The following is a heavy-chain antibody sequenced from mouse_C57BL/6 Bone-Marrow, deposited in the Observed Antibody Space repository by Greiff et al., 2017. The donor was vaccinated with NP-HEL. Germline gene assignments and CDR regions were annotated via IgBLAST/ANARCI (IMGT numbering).Heavy chain of an antibody. Sequence: EVQVVESGGGLVKPGGSLKLSCAASGFTFSSYAMSWVRQTPEKRLEWVATISDGGSYTYYPDNVKGRFTIARDNAKNNLYLQMSHLKSEDTAMYYCARDRGPTGRYFDVWGTGTTVTVSS. J-gene: IGHJ1*03. V-gene: IGHV5-4*01. CDR3: ARDRGPTGRYFDV. D-gene: IGHD4-1*01. CDR1: GFTFSSYA. CDR2: ISDGGSYT.